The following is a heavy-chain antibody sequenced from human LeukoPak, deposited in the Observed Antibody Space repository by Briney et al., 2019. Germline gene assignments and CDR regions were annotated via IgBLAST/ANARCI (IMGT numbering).Heavy chain of an antibody. J-gene: IGHJ4*02. V-gene: IGHV4-31*03. CDR3: ARILLSAEHFDY. CDR1: GVSISSGGYY. CDR2: IYYSGST. D-gene: IGHD3-10*01. Sequence: NPSETLSLTCTVSGVSISSGGYYWSWIRQHPGKGLEWIGYIYYSGSTYYNPSLKSRVTISVDTSKNQFSLKLSSVTAADTAVYYCARILLSAEHFDYWGQGTLVTVSS.